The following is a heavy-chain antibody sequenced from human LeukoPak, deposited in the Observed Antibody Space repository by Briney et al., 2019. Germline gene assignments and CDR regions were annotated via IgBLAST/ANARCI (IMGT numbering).Heavy chain of an antibody. CDR3: ATDQRGAGLGFRYGSGSYNGMDV. CDR1: GYTLTELS. V-gene: IGHV1-24*01. Sequence: ASVKVSCKVSGYTLTELSMHWVRQTPGKGLEWMGGFDPEDGETLYAQKFQGRVTMTEDTSTDTAYVEVSSLRSEDTAVYYCATDQRGAGLGFRYGSGSYNGMDVWGQGTTVIVSS. D-gene: IGHD3-10*01. J-gene: IGHJ6*02. CDR2: FDPEDGET.